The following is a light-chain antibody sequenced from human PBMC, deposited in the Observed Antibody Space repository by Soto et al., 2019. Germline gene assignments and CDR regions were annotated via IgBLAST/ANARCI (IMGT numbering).Light chain of an antibody. CDR1: SGHSRYD. CDR2: VNTEGAH. J-gene: IGLJ2*01. CDR3: QTWGTGIVV. V-gene: IGLV4-69*01. Sequence: QPVLTQSPSASASLGDSVKLTCILSSGHSRYDIAWHQQQPGKGTRFLMKVNTEGAHRKGDGMPDRFSGSSSGAERYLIISRLQSEDEADYYCQTWGTGIVVFGGGTQLTVL.